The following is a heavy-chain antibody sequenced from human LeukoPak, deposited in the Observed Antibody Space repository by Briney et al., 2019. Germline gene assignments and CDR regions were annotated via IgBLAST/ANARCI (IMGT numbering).Heavy chain of an antibody. J-gene: IGHJ6*03. CDR1: GFTFDDYG. V-gene: IGHV3-20*01. D-gene: IGHD3-3*01. CDR3: ARGVLDYYYYYMDV. CDR2: INWNGGST. Sequence: GGSLRLACASSGFTFDDYGMNWVREAPGKGLEWVSGINWNGGSTGYADSVKGRFTISRDNAKNSLYLQMNSLRAEDTALYHCARGVLDYYYYYMDVWGKGTTVTISS.